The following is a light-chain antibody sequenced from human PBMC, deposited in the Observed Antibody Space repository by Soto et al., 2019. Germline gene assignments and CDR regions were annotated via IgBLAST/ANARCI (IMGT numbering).Light chain of an antibody. CDR3: QSYDSSLRDYV. J-gene: IGLJ1*01. Sequence: QSVLTQPPSVSGAPGQRVTISCTGSGSNIGAGYDVHWYQQLPGTAPKLLIYENNNRPSGVPDRFSGSKSGTSASLAITGLQAEYEADYYCQSYDSSLRDYVFGTGTKVTVL. CDR1: GSNIGAGYD. V-gene: IGLV1-40*01. CDR2: ENN.